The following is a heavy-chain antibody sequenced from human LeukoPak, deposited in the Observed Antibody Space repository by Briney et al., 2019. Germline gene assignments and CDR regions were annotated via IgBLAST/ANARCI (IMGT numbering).Heavy chain of an antibody. CDR1: GFTFSSYE. J-gene: IGHJ4*02. V-gene: IGHV3-48*03. CDR3: ARELWFGELGIDY. Sequence: GGSLRLSCAASGFTFSSYEMNWVRQAPWKGLEWVSYISSSGSTIYYADSVKGRFTISRDNAKNSLYLQMNSLRAEDTAVYYCARELWFGELGIDYWGQGTLVTVSS. CDR2: ISSSGSTI. D-gene: IGHD3-10*01.